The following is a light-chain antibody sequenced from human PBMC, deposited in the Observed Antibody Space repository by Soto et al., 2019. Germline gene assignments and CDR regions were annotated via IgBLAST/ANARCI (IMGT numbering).Light chain of an antibody. V-gene: IGKV3-20*01. CDR1: QSVSSY. Sequence: EIVLTQSPATLSLSPVERATLSCMASQSVSSYLAWYQQKPGQAPRLLIYGASSRATGIPDRFSGSGSGTDFTLTISRLEPEDFAVYYCQQYGSSTRTFGQGTKVDIK. CDR3: QQYGSSTRT. J-gene: IGKJ1*01. CDR2: GAS.